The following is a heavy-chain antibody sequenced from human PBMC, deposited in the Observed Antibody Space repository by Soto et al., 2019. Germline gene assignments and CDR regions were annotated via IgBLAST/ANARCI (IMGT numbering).Heavy chain of an antibody. D-gene: IGHD3-16*01. J-gene: IGHJ5*02. CDR2: ISGRSGVP. Sequence: EGQLLQSGGDLVQPGGSLRLSCAGSGLTLRSYAMTWIRQTPEKGLEWVSTISGRSGVPSYADSVNGRFTVSRDNSNNTLYLQMNSLRPDDTAIYYCAKGGPFTGGFDPWGQGTPVTVAS. V-gene: IGHV3-23*01. CDR3: AKGGPFTGGFDP. CDR1: GLTLRSYA.